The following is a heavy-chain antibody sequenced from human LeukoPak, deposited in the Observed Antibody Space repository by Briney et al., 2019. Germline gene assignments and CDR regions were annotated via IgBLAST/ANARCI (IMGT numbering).Heavy chain of an antibody. CDR3: ARTLTGGAFDI. CDR2: IIPILGIA. J-gene: IGHJ3*02. Sequence: AASVKVSCKASGGTFSSYAISWVRQAPGQGLEWMGRIIPILGIANYAQKFQGRVTITADKSTSTAYMELSSLRSEDTAVYYCARTLTGGAFDIWGQGTMVTASS. V-gene: IGHV1-69*04. D-gene: IGHD3-9*01. CDR1: GGTFSSYA.